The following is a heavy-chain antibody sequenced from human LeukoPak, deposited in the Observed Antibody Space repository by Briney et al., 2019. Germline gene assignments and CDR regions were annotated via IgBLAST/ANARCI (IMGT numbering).Heavy chain of an antibody. J-gene: IGHJ4*02. CDR1: GFTFSSYG. V-gene: IGHV3-30*03. Sequence: GGSLRLSCAASGFTFSSYGMHWVRQAPGKGLEWVAVISYDGSNKYYADSVKGRFTISRDNSKNTLYLQMNSLRAEDTAVYYCAYGGTWIQLWLPDYWGQGTLVTVSS. D-gene: IGHD5-18*01. CDR3: AYGGTWIQLWLPDY. CDR2: ISYDGSNK.